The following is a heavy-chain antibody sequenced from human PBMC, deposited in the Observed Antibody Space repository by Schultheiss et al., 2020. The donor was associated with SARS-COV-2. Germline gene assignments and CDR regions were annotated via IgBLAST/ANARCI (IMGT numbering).Heavy chain of an antibody. CDR2: ITPIFGTP. D-gene: IGHD6-6*01. Sequence: SVKVSCKASGFTFTSNDFNWVRQAPGQGLEWMGEITPIFGTPNYARKFQGRVTITADESTSTAYMELSSLRSEDTAVYYCAKAGPLNSSSSDYFDYWGQGTLVTVSS. CDR1: GFTFTSND. CDR3: AKAGPLNSSSSDYFDY. V-gene: IGHV1-69*13. J-gene: IGHJ4*02.